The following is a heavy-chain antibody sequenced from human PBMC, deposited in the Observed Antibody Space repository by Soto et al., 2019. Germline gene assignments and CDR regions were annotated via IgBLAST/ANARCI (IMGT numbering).Heavy chain of an antibody. D-gene: IGHD3-22*01. V-gene: IGHV4-59*01. CDR3: ALRSMAVVPEY. J-gene: IGHJ4*02. CDR2: LYYGRSA. CDR1: GDSISSYY. Sequence: QVQLQESGPGLVKPSETLSLTCAVSGDSISSYYCMWIRQPPGKGLESIGYLYYGRSANYNPSLKSRVTLSVDPSTNQCPLTLSSMPAADTALYSWALRSMAVVPEYWGQGTLGTFSS.